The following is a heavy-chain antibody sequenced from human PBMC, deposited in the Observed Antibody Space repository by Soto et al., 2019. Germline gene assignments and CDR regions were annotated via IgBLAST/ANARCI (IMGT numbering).Heavy chain of an antibody. CDR1: GFTFSSYE. CDR2: ISSSGSTI. Sequence: GGSLRLSCAASGFTFSSYEMNWVRQSPGKRLEWVSYISSSGSTIYYADSVKGRFTISRDNAKNSLYLQMNSLRAEDTAVYYWGRDHTGAYYYYGMDAWGQGATVNVSS. J-gene: IGHJ6*02. V-gene: IGHV3-48*03. D-gene: IGHD2-21*01. CDR3: GRDHTGAYYYYGMDA.